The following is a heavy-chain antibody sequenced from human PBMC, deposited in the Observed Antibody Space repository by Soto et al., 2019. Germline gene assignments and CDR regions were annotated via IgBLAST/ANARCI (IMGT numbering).Heavy chain of an antibody. CDR2: IKQDGSEK. V-gene: IGHV3-7*01. Sequence: GGSLRLSCAASGFTFSSYWMSWVRQAPGKGLEWVANIKQDGSEKYYVDSVKGRFTISRDNAKNSLYLQMNSLRAEDTAVYYRARDSCSSTSCYDNWFDPWGQGTLVTVSS. J-gene: IGHJ5*02. CDR3: ARDSCSSTSCYDNWFDP. CDR1: GFTFSSYW. D-gene: IGHD2-2*01.